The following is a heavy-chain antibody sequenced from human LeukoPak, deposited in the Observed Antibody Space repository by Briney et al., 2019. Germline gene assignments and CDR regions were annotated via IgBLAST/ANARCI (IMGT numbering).Heavy chain of an antibody. J-gene: IGHJ5*02. CDR3: ARGDTMLRGVIDEIDP. D-gene: IGHD3-10*01. Sequence: PSETLSLTCTVSGGSITSYYWTWIRRPPGKGLEWIGCIHSSGTTNYNPSLKSRVTISLDTSKNQFSLKMSSVTAVDTAVYYCARGDTMLRGVIDEIDPWGQGTLVTVSS. V-gene: IGHV4-59*01. CDR2: IHSSGTT. CDR1: GGSITSYY.